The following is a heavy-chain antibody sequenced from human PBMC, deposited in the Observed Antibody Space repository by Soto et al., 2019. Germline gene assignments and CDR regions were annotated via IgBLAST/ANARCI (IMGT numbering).Heavy chain of an antibody. D-gene: IGHD3-3*01. V-gene: IGHV4-59*01. J-gene: IGHJ4*02. Sequence: SETLSLTCTVSGDSSSPYYWSWIRQPPGKGLEWIGYIHDSGSTNYNPSLKSRVTISVDTSKNQFSLNLSSVTAADTAVYYCARGQSTAIFGVITPFDSWGQGTLVTVSS. CDR2: IHDSGST. CDR1: GDSSSPYY. CDR3: ARGQSTAIFGVITPFDS.